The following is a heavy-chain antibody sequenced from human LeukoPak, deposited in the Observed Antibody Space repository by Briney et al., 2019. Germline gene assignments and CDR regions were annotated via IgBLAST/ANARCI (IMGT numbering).Heavy chain of an antibody. V-gene: IGHV4-59*08. Sequence: PSETLSLTCTVSGGSISGYYWSWIRQPPGKGLEWIGYIYYSGSTDYNPSLKSRVTISVDTSKNQFSLKLSSVTAADTAVYYCARLHPPDIAAAPYYFDYWGQGTLVTVSS. J-gene: IGHJ4*02. CDR1: GGSISGYY. D-gene: IGHD6-13*01. CDR3: ARLHPPDIAAAPYYFDY. CDR2: IYYSGST.